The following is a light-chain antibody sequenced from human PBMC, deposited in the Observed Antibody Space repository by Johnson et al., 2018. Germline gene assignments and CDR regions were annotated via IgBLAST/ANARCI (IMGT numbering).Light chain of an antibody. CDR1: SSNIGNNY. CDR3: GTWDSSPSAGNV. J-gene: IGLJ1*01. Sequence: QSVLTQPPSVSAAPGQKVTISCSGSSSNIGNNYVSWYQQLPGTAPKLLIYENNKRPSGIPDRFSGSKSGTSATLGITGLQTGDEADYYCGTWDSSPSAGNVFGTATKVTVL. V-gene: IGLV1-51*02. CDR2: ENN.